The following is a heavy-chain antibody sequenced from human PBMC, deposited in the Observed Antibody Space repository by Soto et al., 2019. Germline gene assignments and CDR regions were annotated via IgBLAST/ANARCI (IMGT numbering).Heavy chain of an antibody. CDR1: GFSLTKSGVG. Sequence: SGPTLVNPTQTLTLTCTFSGFSLTKSGVGVGWIRQPPGKALEWLALIYWNDDKDYSPSLQDRLTITKDTSKNQVVLTVANMDPLDTATYYCVHPPLLPSYWGQGTLVTGSS. V-gene: IGHV2-5*01. CDR3: VHPPLLPSY. D-gene: IGHD2-21*01. CDR2: IYWNDDK. J-gene: IGHJ4*02.